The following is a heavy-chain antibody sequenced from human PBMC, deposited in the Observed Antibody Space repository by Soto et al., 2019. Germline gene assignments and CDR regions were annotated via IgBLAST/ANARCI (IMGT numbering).Heavy chain of an antibody. Sequence: QVPLVQSGAEVKKPGASVKVSCKASGYTFTSSDINWVRQASGQGLEWLGWMNPNNDNTGYAQKFQGRVTMTRNTSISTAYMELSSLSSEDTAVYYCAMGEGSGNFDYWGQGTLVTVAS. CDR3: AMGEGSGNFDY. J-gene: IGHJ4*02. V-gene: IGHV1-8*01. CDR1: GYTFTSSD. CDR2: MNPNNDNT. D-gene: IGHD6-25*01.